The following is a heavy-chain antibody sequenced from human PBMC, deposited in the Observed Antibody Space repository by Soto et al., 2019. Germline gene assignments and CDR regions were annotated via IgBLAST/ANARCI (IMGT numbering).Heavy chain of an antibody. CDR2: ISGSGGST. CDR3: AKDAPYYYDSSGYYLDY. J-gene: IGHJ4*02. D-gene: IGHD3-22*01. Sequence: GGSLRLSCAASGFTFSSYAMSWVRQAPGKGLEWVSAISGSGGSTYYADSVKGRFTISRDNSKNTLYLQMNSLRAEDTAVYYCAKDAPYYYDSSGYYLDYWGQGTLVTVSS. CDR1: GFTFSSYA. V-gene: IGHV3-23*01.